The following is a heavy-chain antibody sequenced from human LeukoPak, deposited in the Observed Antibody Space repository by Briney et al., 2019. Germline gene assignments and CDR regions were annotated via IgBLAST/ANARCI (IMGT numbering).Heavy chain of an antibody. CDR3: VREGYYDSGGPFSGYFDY. CDR2: ISGSGGST. D-gene: IGHD3-22*01. J-gene: IGHJ4*02. V-gene: IGHV3-23*01. Sequence: PGGSLRLSCAASGFTFSSYAMSWVRQAPGKGLEWVSAISGSGGSTYYADSVKGRFTISRDNWKNTLYLQLSSLRVEDTAVYYCVREGYYDSGGPFSGYFDYWGRGDLVTVSS. CDR1: GFTFSSYA.